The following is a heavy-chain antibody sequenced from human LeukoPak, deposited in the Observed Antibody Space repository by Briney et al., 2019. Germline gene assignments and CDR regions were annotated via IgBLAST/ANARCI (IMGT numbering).Heavy chain of an antibody. CDR3: ARDPGPVLTGYYAPYYFDY. CDR2: IYHSGST. CDR1: GGSISSGGYS. D-gene: IGHD3-9*01. Sequence: SETLSLTCAVSGGSISSGGYSWSWIQQPPGKGLEWIGYIYHSGSTYYNPSLKSRVTISVDTSKNQFSLKLSSVTAADTAVYYCARDPGPVLTGYYAPYYFDYWGQGTLVTVSS. J-gene: IGHJ4*02. V-gene: IGHV4-30-2*01.